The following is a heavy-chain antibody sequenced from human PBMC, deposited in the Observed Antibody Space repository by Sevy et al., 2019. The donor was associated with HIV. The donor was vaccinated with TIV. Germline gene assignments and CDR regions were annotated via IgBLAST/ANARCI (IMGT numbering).Heavy chain of an antibody. CDR2: ISSSSSTI. CDR3: ARVGIVVGGAFDI. V-gene: IGHV3-48*01. D-gene: IGHD2-15*01. Sequence: GGSLRLSCAASGFTFSSYSMNWVRQAPGKGLEWVSYISSSSSTIYYADSVKGRFTISRDNGKNSLYLQMNSLRAEDTAVYYCARVGIVVGGAFDIWGQGTMVTVSS. CDR1: GFTFSSYS. J-gene: IGHJ3*02.